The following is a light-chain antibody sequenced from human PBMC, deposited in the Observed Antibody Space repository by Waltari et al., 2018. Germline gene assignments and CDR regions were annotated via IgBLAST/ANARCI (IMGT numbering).Light chain of an antibody. Sequence: DIQMTQSPSSLSASLGARVTTTCRASQGVKVYLAWFQQKAGGSPKSLIKGASSLQSGVPSRFSGSGSGTDFTLTISSLQPEDSGTYYCQHYSNYPFTFGPGTKVDIK. CDR2: GAS. CDR1: QGVKVY. J-gene: IGKJ3*01. V-gene: IGKV1-16*01. CDR3: QHYSNYPFT.